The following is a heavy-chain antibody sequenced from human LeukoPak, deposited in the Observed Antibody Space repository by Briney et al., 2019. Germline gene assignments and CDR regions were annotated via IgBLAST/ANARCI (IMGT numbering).Heavy chain of an antibody. CDR2: IYTSGST. CDR3: ARGGYNWNYSD. Sequence: SETLSLTCTVSGGSISSYYWSWIRQPPGKGLEWIGYIYTSGSTNYNPSLKSRVTISVDTSKNQFSLKLSSVTAADTAVYYCARGGYNWNYSDWGQGTLVNVSS. D-gene: IGHD1-7*01. V-gene: IGHV4-4*09. CDR1: GGSISSYY. J-gene: IGHJ4*02.